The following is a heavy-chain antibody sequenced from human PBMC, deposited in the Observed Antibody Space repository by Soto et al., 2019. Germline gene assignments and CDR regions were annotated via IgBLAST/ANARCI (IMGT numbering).Heavy chain of an antibody. Sequence: QVQLQESGPGLVKPSQTLSLTCSVSGGSINSGNYYWSWIRQPPGKGPEFIGYIYYTGTTYYNPSLKRRVTLSVDTSKNQFSLKLTSVTAADTAVFFCARDSRYCTGYGCERAFVNWGQGTLVTVSS. D-gene: IGHD2-8*02. J-gene: IGHJ4*02. CDR1: GGSINSGNYY. CDR2: IYYTGTT. V-gene: IGHV4-30-4*01. CDR3: ARDSRYCTGYGCERAFVN.